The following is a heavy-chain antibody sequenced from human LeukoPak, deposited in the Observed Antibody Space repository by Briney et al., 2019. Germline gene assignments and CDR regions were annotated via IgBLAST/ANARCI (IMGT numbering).Heavy chain of an antibody. CDR2: MNPNSGNT. Sequence: ASVKVSCKASGYTFTSYDINWVRQATGQGPEWKGWMNPNSGNTGYAQKFQGRVTMTRNTSISTAYMELSSLRSEDTAVYYCARGGIRPVAAAANDYWGQGTLVTVSS. D-gene: IGHD6-13*01. J-gene: IGHJ4*02. V-gene: IGHV1-8*01. CDR1: GYTFTSYD. CDR3: ARGGIRPVAAAANDY.